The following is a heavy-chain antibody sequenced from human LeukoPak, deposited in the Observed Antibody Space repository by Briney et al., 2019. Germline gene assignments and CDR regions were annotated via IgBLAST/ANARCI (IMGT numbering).Heavy chain of an antibody. CDR2: ISSSGTI. V-gene: IGHV3-48*01. J-gene: IGHJ4*02. CDR3: ARDHNYAFDY. D-gene: IGHD5-18*01. Sequence: TGGSLRLSCAASGFTFSSYSMNWVRQAPGKGLEWVSYISSSGTINYADSVKGRFTISGDNARNSLYLPMKSPRTKDTAVYYCARDHNYAFDYWGQGTLVTVSS. CDR1: GFTFSSYS.